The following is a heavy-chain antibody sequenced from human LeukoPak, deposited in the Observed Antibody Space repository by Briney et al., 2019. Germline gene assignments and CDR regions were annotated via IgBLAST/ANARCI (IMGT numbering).Heavy chain of an antibody. V-gene: IGHV3-23*01. CDR3: AKSGYNRFDY. CDR2: ISESGSST. Sequence: GGSLRLSCAASGFTFSSYGMSWVRQAPGKGLEWVTTISESGSSTYYADSVKGRFTISRDNSKNTLYLQMNSLRAEDTAVYYCAKSGYNRFDYWGQGTLVTVSS. J-gene: IGHJ4*02. D-gene: IGHD5-24*01. CDR1: GFTFSSYG.